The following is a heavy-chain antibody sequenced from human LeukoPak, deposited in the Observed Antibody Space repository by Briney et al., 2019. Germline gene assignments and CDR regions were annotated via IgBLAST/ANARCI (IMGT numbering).Heavy chain of an antibody. Sequence: PSETLSLTCAVYGGSFSGYYWRWMRPPPGKGREGMGETNHSGRTNYNPALKRRGTIAVGTAKNQFPLKLSSVTAADTAVYYSARVDIVVVTGRVVGAFHIWDRGTMVPV. D-gene: IGHD2-21*02. J-gene: IGHJ3*02. CDR2: TNHSGRT. V-gene: IGHV4-34*01. CDR3: ARVDIVVVTGRVVGAFHI. CDR1: GGSFSGYY.